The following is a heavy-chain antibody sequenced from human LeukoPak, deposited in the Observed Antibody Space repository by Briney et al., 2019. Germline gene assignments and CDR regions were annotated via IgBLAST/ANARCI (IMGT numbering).Heavy chain of an antibody. Sequence: SETLSLTCTVSGGSISSYYWSWIRQPAGKGLEGIGRIYTSGSTNYNASLKSRVSMSVDTSKNQFSLKLSSVTATDTAVFYCARENSGSYREFDYWGQGTLVTVSS. CDR2: IYTSGST. V-gene: IGHV4-4*07. CDR1: GGSISSYY. D-gene: IGHD1-26*01. CDR3: ARENSGSYREFDY. J-gene: IGHJ4*02.